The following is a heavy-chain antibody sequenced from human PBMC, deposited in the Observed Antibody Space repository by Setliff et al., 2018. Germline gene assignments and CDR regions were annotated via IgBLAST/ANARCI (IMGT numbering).Heavy chain of an antibody. Sequence: GGSLRLSCAASGFTFSSYWMSWVRQAPGKGLEWVGRIKSTTDGGTTDYAAPVKGRFTISRDDSKNTLYLQMNSLKTEDTAVYYCSTGYSDSSGYYSDWFDPWGQGTLVTVSS. D-gene: IGHD3-22*01. CDR3: STGYSDSSGYYSDWFDP. V-gene: IGHV3-15*01. CDR2: IKSTTDGGTT. CDR1: GFTFSSYW. J-gene: IGHJ5*02.